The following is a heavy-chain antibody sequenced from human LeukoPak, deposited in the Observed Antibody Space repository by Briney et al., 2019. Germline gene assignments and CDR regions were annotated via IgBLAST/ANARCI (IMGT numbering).Heavy chain of an antibody. CDR2: MNPNSGNT. D-gene: IGHD3-9*01. J-gene: IGHJ6*02. CDR1: GYTFTSYD. CDR3: ARVYDIYYGMDV. V-gene: IGHV1-8*01. Sequence: GASVKVSCKASGYTFTSYDINWVRQATGQGLEWMGWMNPNSGNTGYAQKFQGRVTMTRNTSISTAYMELSSLRSEDTAVYYCARVYDIYYGMDVWGQGTLVTVSS.